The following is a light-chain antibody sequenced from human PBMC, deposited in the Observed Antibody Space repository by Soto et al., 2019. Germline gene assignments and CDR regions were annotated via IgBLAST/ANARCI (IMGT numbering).Light chain of an antibody. V-gene: IGKV3-20*01. J-gene: IGKJ1*01. CDR1: HSVSSSY. CDR2: GAS. CDR3: QQYGSSPTWT. Sequence: EIVVTLSPCALSLSQGERATLSCRASHSVSSSYLAWYQQKPGQAPRLLIYGASSRATGIPDRFSGSGSGTDFTLTISRLEPEDFAVYYCQQYGSSPTWTFGQGTKVAI.